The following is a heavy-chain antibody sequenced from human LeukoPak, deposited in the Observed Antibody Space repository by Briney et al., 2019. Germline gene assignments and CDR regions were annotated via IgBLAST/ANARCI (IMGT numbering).Heavy chain of an antibody. V-gene: IGHV1-46*01. J-gene: IGHJ4*02. CDR2: IAPSVATT. CDR1: GFLFTNYL. CDR3: VREESGGYFDY. D-gene: IGHD4-23*01. Sequence: ASVKVSCKSSGFLFTNYLLHWVRQAPGQGLEWVGRIAPSVATTNYAQKFRDRVTMTRDTSTSTVYMELRSLRPEDTALYYCVREESGGYFDYWGQGTLVSVSS.